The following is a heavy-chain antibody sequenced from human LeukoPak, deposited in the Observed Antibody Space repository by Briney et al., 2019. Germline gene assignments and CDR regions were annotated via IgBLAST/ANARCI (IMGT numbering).Heavy chain of an antibody. J-gene: IGHJ4*02. D-gene: IGHD6-19*01. CDR3: AKGVTQPRVSGWYWGSDY. CDR2: ISGGGGTT. Sequence: GGSLRLSCAASGYTFRSYAMSGVPQAPGQGLEWVSGISGGGGTTYHANSAKGRFTISRDNSKNTLYLYMNTLRAEDTAVYKRAKGVTQPRVSGWYWGSDYWGRGTGVSVS. CDR1: GYTFRSYA. V-gene: IGHV3-23*01.